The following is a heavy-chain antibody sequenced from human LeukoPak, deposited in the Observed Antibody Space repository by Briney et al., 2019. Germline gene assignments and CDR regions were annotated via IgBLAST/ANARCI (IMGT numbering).Heavy chain of an antibody. J-gene: IGHJ6*02. CDR1: GGTFSSYA. Sequence: GSSVKVSCKASGGTFSSYAISWVRQAPGQGLEWMRGIIPIFGTANYAQKFQGRVTITADESTSTAYMELSSLRSEDTAVYYCARVTVTKFYYYYGMDVWGQGTTVTVSS. V-gene: IGHV1-69*01. CDR2: IIPIFGTA. D-gene: IGHD4-17*01. CDR3: ARVTVTKFYYYYGMDV.